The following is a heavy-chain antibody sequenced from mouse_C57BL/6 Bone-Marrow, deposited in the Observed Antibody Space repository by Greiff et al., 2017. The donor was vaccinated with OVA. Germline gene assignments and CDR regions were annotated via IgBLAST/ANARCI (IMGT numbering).Heavy chain of an antibody. Sequence: EVQLVESGGDLVKPGGSLKLSCAASGFTFSSYGMSWVRQTPDKRLEWVATISSGGSYTYYPDSVKGRFTISRDNAKNTLYRQMSSLKSEDTAMYYCARIGFITTVVEGDYWGQGTTLTVSS. CDR3: ARIGFITTVVEGDY. D-gene: IGHD1-1*01. V-gene: IGHV5-6*01. J-gene: IGHJ2*01. CDR2: ISSGGSYT. CDR1: GFTFSSYG.